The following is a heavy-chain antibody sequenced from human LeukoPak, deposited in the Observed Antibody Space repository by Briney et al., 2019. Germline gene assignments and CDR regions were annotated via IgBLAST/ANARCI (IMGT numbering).Heavy chain of an antibody. J-gene: IGHJ1*01. V-gene: IGHV3-20*04. CDR3: ATREVITAAGTLQH. CDR1: GFTFDDYG. D-gene: IGHD6-13*01. Sequence: GGSPRLSCAASGFTFDDYGMSWVRQAPGKGLEWVSGINWNGGSTGYADSVKGRFTISRDNAKNSLYLQMNSLRAKDTAVYYCATREVITAAGTLQHWGQGTLATVSS. CDR2: INWNGGST.